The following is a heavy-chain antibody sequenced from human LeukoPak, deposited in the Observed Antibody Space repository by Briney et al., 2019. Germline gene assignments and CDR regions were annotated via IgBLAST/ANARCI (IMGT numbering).Heavy chain of an antibody. CDR1: GFTFDDYA. J-gene: IGHJ6*02. CDR2: ISWNSANI. Sequence: GGSLRLSCAASGFTFDDYAMHWVRQAPGKGLEWVSGISWNSANIGYVDSVKGRLTISRDNAKNSLYLQMNSLRAEDTALYYCAKDIEPSIAVTGRDGMDVWGQGTTVIVSS. D-gene: IGHD6-19*01. V-gene: IGHV3-9*01. CDR3: AKDIEPSIAVTGRDGMDV.